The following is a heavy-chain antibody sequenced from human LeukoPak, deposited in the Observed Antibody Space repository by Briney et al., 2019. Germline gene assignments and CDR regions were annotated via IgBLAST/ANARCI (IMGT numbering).Heavy chain of an antibody. CDR2: IYHSGST. D-gene: IGHD6-13*01. CDR3: AWIISATGTGGYYFNY. V-gene: IGHV4-59*08. J-gene: IGHJ4*02. Sequence: PSETLSLTCTVSGGSISSYYWGWVRQSPGKGLEWIGYIYHSGSTNYNPSLRSRVAISVDTSKSQFSLNLNSVTAADTAVYYCAWIISATGTGGYYFNYWGQGTLVTVSS. CDR1: GGSISSYY.